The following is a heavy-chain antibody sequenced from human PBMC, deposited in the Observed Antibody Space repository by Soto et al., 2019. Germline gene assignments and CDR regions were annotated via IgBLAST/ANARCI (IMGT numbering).Heavy chain of an antibody. CDR1: GYTFTSYG. CDR3: ARALGGWEAY. CDR2: ISAYNGNT. J-gene: IGHJ1*01. D-gene: IGHD6-19*01. V-gene: IGHV1-18*01. Sequence: QVQLVQSGAEVKKPGASVKVSCKASGYTFTSYGISWVRQAPGQGLEWMGWISAYNGNTNYAQKLQGRVTITTVKTTSKAYMELRSLRSVDTAAVYCARALGGWEAYWGQGTLGTVSS.